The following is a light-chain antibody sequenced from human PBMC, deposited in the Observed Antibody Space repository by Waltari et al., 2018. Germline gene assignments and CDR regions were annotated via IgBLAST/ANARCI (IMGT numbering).Light chain of an antibody. CDR3: CSYAGTPRVV. CDR1: NHDIGSYNL. Sequence: QSALTQPASVSGSPGQSITISCTGTNHDIGSYNLVSWYQQNPGKAPKVIIFEVNKRPSGVANRFSGSKSGNTASLTVSGLHPEDEADYYCCSYAGTPRVVFGGGTKLTVL. J-gene: IGLJ2*01. V-gene: IGLV2-23*02. CDR2: EVN.